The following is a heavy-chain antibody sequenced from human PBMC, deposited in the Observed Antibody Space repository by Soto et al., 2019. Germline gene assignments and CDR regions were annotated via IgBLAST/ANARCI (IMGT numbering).Heavy chain of an antibody. CDR2: INPSGGST. D-gene: IGHD3-16*02. CDR3: ARASLRLGELSLYSY. V-gene: IGHV1-46*01. J-gene: IGHJ4*02. Sequence: RASVKVSCKASGYTFTSYYMHWVRQAPGQGLEWMGIINPSGGSTSYAQKFQGRVTMTRDTSTSTVYMELSSLRSEDTAVYYCARASLRLGELSLYSYWGQGTRVTVSS. CDR1: GYTFTSYY.